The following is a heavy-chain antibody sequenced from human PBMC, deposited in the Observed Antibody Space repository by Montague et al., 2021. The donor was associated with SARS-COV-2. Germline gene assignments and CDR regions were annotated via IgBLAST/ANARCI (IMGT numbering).Heavy chain of an antibody. D-gene: IGHD2-2*01. CDR3: ARTWKYQPIDY. CDR2: ISGGGTYT. Sequence: SLSLSASGFPFSVYSMNWVRQAPGKGLEWVSYISGGGTYTHYADSVKGRFTISRDNAKNSLYLQMNSLRVEDTAVYYCARTWKYQPIDYWGQGTLVTVSS. CDR1: GFPFSVYS. V-gene: IGHV3-21*01. J-gene: IGHJ4*02.